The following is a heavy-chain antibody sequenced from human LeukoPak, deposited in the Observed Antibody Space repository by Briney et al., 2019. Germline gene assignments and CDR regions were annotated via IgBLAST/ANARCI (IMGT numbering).Heavy chain of an antibody. CDR1: GYTFTDSY. D-gene: IGHD6-13*01. CDR2: INPKSGGT. J-gene: IGHJ5*02. CDR3: AGDLGIAAAGAINWFDP. V-gene: IGHV1-2*02. Sequence: GASVKVSCKASGYTFTDSYIHWVRQAPGQGLEWMGWINPKSGGTNYAQKFQGRVTMTRDTSISTAYMELSRLISDDTAVYHCAGDLGIAAAGAINWFDPWGQGTLVTVSS.